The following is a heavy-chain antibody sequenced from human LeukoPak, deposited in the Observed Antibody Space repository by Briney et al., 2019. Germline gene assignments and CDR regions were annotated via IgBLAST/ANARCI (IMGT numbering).Heavy chain of an antibody. J-gene: IGHJ4*02. D-gene: IGHD3-22*01. CDR1: GGSISSGGYY. CDR2: IYYSGST. Sequence: PSETLSLTCTVSGGSISSGGYYWSWIRQHPGKGLKWIGYIYYSGSTYYNPSLKSRVTISVDTSKNQFSLKLSSVTAADTAVYYCARTTYYYDSSGYLYYFDYWGQGTLVTVSS. CDR3: ARTTYYYDSSGYLYYFDY. V-gene: IGHV4-31*03.